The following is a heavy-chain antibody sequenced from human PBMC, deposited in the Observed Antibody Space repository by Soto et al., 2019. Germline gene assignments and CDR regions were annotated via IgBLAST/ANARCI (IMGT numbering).Heavy chain of an antibody. Sequence: GGSLRLSCAASGFTFSSYWMSWVRQAPGKGLEWVANIKQDGSEKYYVDSVKGRFTISRDNAKNSLYLQMNSLRAEDTAVYYCARDIWGGSSWSDYWGQGTLVTVSS. CDR2: IKQDGSEK. CDR3: ARDIWGGSSWSDY. CDR1: GFTFSSYW. J-gene: IGHJ4*02. V-gene: IGHV3-7*05. D-gene: IGHD6-13*01.